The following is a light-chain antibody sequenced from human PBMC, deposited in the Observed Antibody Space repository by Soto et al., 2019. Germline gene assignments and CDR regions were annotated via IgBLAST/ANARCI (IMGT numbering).Light chain of an antibody. CDR2: DAS. CDR1: QSISSY. V-gene: IGKV1-39*01. Sequence: DIQMTQSPSSLSASVGDRVTITCRASQSISSYLNWYQQKPGKAPNLLIYDASSLQSGVPSRFSGSGSGTDFTLTISSLQPEDFATYYCLQHETYPRTFGQGTKVDIK. J-gene: IGKJ1*01. CDR3: LQHETYPRT.